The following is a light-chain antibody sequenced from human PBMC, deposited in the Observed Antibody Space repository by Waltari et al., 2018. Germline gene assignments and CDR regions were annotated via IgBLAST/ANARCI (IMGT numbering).Light chain of an antibody. CDR1: SSNIGSNY. CDR2: RNN. CDR3: AAWDDSLSGLWV. V-gene: IGLV1-47*01. J-gene: IGLJ3*02. Sequence: QSVLTQPPSASGTPGQRVTISCSGSSSNIGSNYVYWYQQLPGTAPKLLIYRNNQRPSGVADRFSCSKSGTSASLAISGLRSEDEADYYCAAWDDSLSGLWVFGGGTKLTVL.